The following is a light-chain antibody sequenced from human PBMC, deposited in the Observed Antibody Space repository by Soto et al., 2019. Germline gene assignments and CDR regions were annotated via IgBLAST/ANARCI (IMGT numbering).Light chain of an antibody. CDR3: SSSSSSRTLDLV. J-gene: IGLJ2*01. CDR2: EVT. Sequence: QSVLTQPASVSGSPGQSITISCTGTSSDVGGYNYVSWYQQHPGKAPKLMIYEVTNRPSGVSYRFSGSKSGNTASLTISGRQAEDEADYYCSSSSSSRTLDLVFGGGTKLTVL. V-gene: IGLV2-14*01. CDR1: SSDVGGYNY.